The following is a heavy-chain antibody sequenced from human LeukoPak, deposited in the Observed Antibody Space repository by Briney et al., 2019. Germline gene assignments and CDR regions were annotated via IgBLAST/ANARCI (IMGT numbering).Heavy chain of an antibody. CDR2: INHSGST. D-gene: IGHD3-9*01. CDR1: GGSFSGYY. CDR3: ARWILTGYYRPSGFDY. J-gene: IGHJ4*02. V-gene: IGHV4-34*01. Sequence: SETLSLTCAVYGGSFSGYYWSWIRQPPGKGLEWIGEINHSGSTNYNPSLKGRVTISVDTSKNQFSLKLSSVTAADTAVYYCARWILTGYYRPSGFDYWGQGTLVTVSS.